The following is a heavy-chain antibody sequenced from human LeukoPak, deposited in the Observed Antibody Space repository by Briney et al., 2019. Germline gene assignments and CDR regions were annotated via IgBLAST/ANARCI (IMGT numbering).Heavy chain of an antibody. V-gene: IGHV3-7*01. CDR1: GFTFSTYW. J-gene: IGHJ5*02. CDR2: IKQDGGDK. CDR3: ARINAQSHNFWSGYPHGWFDP. D-gene: IGHD3-3*01. Sequence: GGSLRLSCAASGFTFSTYWMTWVRQAPEKGLDRVANIKQDGGDKYYVDSVKGRFTISRDNAKNSLYLQMNSVRAEDTAVYYCARINAQSHNFWSGYPHGWFDPWGQGTLVTVSS.